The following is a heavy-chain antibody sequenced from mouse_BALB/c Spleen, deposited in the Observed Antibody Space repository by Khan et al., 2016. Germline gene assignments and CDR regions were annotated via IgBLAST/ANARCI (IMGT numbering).Heavy chain of an antibody. V-gene: IGHV1-9*01. J-gene: IGHJ3*01. CDR1: GYTFSRYW. CDR3: ARGAS. Sequence: QVQLQQSGAELMKPGASVKISCKASGYTFSRYWIEWIKERPGHGLEWIGEILPGTDSTNYNDKFKGKAAFTAESSSSTAYIQLNSLTSEGSAVXYCARGASWGQGTLVTVSA. CDR2: ILPGTDST.